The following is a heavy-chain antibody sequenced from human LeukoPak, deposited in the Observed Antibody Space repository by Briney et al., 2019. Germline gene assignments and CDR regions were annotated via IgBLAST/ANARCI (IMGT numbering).Heavy chain of an antibody. D-gene: IGHD6-13*01. Sequence: GGSLRLSCAASGFTVSSNYMSWVRQAPGKGLEWVSIIYSGGSTFYADSVKGRFTISRDNSKNTLYLQMNSLRAEDTAVYYCARAIGQQLVPYYFDYWGQGTLVTVSS. CDR2: IYSGGST. CDR1: GFTVSSNY. CDR3: ARAIGQQLVPYYFDY. V-gene: IGHV3-53*01. J-gene: IGHJ4*02.